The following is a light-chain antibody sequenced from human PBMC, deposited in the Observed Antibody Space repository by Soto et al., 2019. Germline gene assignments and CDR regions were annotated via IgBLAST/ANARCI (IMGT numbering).Light chain of an antibody. CDR3: QQRSNWPPTWT. Sequence: EIVLTQSPATLSLSPGERDTLSCRASRSVSTYLAWYQQKPGQAPRLLIYDASKRATGIPARFSGSGSGTDFTLTITSLEPEDFGVYYCQQRSNWPPTWTFGQGTKVDIK. CDR2: DAS. V-gene: IGKV3-11*01. CDR1: RSVSTY. J-gene: IGKJ1*01.